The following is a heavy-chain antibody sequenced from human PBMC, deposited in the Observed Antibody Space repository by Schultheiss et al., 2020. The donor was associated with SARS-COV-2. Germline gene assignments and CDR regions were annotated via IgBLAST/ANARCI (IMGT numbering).Heavy chain of an antibody. J-gene: IGHJ6*02. CDR1: GFTFSSYW. CDR3: ARSEGLYYGMDV. CDR2: INSDGSST. Sequence: GESLKISCAASGFTFSSYWMHWVRQAPGKGLVWVSRINSDGSSTSYADSVKGRFTISRDNAKNTLYLQMNSLRAEDTAVYYCARSEGLYYGMDVWGQGTTVTVSS. V-gene: IGHV3-74*01.